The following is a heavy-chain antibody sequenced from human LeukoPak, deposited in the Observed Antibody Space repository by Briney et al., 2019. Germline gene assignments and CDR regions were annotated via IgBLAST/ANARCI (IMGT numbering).Heavy chain of an antibody. CDR3: ARRGYSYGYESNGFDY. V-gene: IGHV4-34*01. D-gene: IGHD5-18*01. Sequence: SETLSLTCVVHGGSFSGYYWSWIRQAPGKGLEWIGEVNHSGSTNYNPSLKSRVTISVDTSKNQFSLKLSSVTAADTAVYYCARRGYSYGYESNGFDYWGQGTLVTVSS. J-gene: IGHJ4*02. CDR2: VNHSGST. CDR1: GGSFSGYY.